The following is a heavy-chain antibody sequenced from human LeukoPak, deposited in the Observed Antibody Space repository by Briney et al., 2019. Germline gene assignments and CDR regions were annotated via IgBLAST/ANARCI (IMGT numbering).Heavy chain of an antibody. J-gene: IGHJ3*02. Sequence: EGSLRLSCAASGFTFSSYSMNWVRQAPGKGLEWVSSISSSSSYIYYADSVKGRFTISRDNAKNSLYLQMNSLRAEDTAVYYCARVSVVVPAAYAFDIWGQGTMVTVSS. CDR1: GFTFSSYS. CDR2: ISSSSSYI. CDR3: ARVSVVVPAAYAFDI. D-gene: IGHD2-2*01. V-gene: IGHV3-21*01.